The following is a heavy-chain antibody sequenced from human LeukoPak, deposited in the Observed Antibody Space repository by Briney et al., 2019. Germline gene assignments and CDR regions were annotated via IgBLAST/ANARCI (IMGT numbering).Heavy chain of an antibody. CDR2: INPSGGST. D-gene: IGHD2-15*01. V-gene: IGHV1-46*01. CDR1: GYTFTSYY. Sequence: ASVKVSCKASGYTFTSYYMHWVRQAPGQGLEWMGIINPSGGSTSYAQKFQGRVTITRDTSASTAYMELSSLRSKDTAMYYCARGDCSGGSCYPYNWFDPWGQGTLVTVSS. J-gene: IGHJ5*02. CDR3: ARGDCSGGSCYPYNWFDP.